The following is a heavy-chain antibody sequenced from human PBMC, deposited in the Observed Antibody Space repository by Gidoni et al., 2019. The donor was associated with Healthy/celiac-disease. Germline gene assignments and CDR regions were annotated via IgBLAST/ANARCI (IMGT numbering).Heavy chain of an antibody. V-gene: IGHV3-23*01. CDR2: IRGSGGST. J-gene: IGHJ5*02. CDR3: AKERYCSGGSCPRGLLDP. Sequence: EVQLLASGGGLVQPGGSLRLSCAASGFTFSSYALSWVRQAPGKGLEWVSAIRGSGGSTYYADSVKGRFTISRDNAKNTLYLQMNSLRAEDTAVYYCAKERYCSGGSCPRGLLDPWGQGTLVTVSS. CDR1: GFTFSSYA. D-gene: IGHD2-15*01.